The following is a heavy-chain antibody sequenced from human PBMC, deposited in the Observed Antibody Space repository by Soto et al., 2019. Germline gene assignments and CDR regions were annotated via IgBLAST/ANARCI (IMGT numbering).Heavy chain of an antibody. CDR1: VASITSTTYF. CDR2: IYYSGRT. Sequence: LSLTCTLSVASITSTTYFWAWIRQPPGKGLEWVGSIYYSGRTYYNPSLRSRVTISVDRSKNQFSLTMSSVTAADTAVYYCAKNLPRTGRFDYWGQGTSVTVSS. J-gene: IGHJ4*02. V-gene: IGHV4-39*01. CDR3: AKNLPRTGRFDY.